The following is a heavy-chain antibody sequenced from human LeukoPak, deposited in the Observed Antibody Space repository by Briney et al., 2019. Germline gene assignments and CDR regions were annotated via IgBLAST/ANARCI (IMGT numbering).Heavy chain of an antibody. J-gene: IGHJ3*02. V-gene: IGHV3-74*01. D-gene: IGHD5-12*01. CDR1: GFTFSSYS. CDR2: INSDGSST. Sequence: PGGSLRLSCAASGFTFSSYSMHWVRQAPGKGLVWVSRINSDGSSTSYADSVKGRFTISRDNAKNTLYLQMNSLRAEDTAVYYCARARTLYGGYGFGAFDIWGQGTMVTVSS. CDR3: ARARTLYGGYGFGAFDI.